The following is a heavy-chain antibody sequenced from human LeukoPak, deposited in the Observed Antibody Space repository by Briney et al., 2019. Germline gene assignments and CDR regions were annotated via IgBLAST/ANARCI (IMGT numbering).Heavy chain of an antibody. D-gene: IGHD3-22*01. V-gene: IGHV4-59*01. CDR1: GGSISSYY. CDR2: IYYSGST. J-gene: IGHJ3*02. Sequence: SETLSLTCTVSGGSISSYYWSWIRQPPGKGLEWIGYIYYSGSTNYNPSLKSRVTISVDTSKNQFSLKLSSVTAAATAVYYCARVGSSDLGAFDIWGQGTMVTVSS. CDR3: ARVGSSDLGAFDI.